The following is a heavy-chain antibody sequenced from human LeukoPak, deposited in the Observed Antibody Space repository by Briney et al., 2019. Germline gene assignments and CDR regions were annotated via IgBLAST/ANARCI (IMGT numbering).Heavy chain of an antibody. D-gene: IGHD5-18*01. CDR3: ARDNSYGYYFDY. J-gene: IGHJ4*02. CDR2: IWYDGSNK. CDR1: GFTFSSYA. V-gene: IGHV3-33*08. Sequence: GGSLRLSCAASGFTFSSYAMHWVRQAPGKGLEWVAVIWYDGSNKYYADSVKGRFTISRDNSKNTLYLQMNSLRAEDTAVYYCARDNSYGYYFDYWGQGTLVTVSS.